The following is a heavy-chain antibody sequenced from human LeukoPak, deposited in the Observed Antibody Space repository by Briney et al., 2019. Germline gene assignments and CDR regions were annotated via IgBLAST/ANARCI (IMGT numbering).Heavy chain of an antibody. CDR1: GFIFRNYA. CDR3: AKWGDYDILTGYYVSDF. Sequence: GGSLRLSCAASGFIFRNYAMSWVRQAPGKGLEWVSAITGSGDTTYYADSVKGRFTISRDNSKNTLYVEMNTLRAEDTAVYYCAKWGDYDILTGYYVSDFRGQGTLVTVSS. V-gene: IGHV3-23*01. D-gene: IGHD3-9*01. J-gene: IGHJ4*02. CDR2: ITGSGDTT.